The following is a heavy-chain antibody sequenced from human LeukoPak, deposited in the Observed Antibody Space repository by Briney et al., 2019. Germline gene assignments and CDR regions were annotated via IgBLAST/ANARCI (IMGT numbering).Heavy chain of an antibody. J-gene: IGHJ4*02. CDR1: GGSISSYY. V-gene: IGHV4-59*01. CDR2: IYYSGIT. D-gene: IGHD2-2*01. CDR3: ARDKYCSSTSCSPLFDY. Sequence: LETLTLTCTVSGGSISSYYWSWIRQPPGKGLEWIGYIYYSGITNYNPSLKSRVTISVDTSKNQFSLKLSSLTAADTAVYYCARDKYCSSTSCSPLFDYWGQPTIAAVSS.